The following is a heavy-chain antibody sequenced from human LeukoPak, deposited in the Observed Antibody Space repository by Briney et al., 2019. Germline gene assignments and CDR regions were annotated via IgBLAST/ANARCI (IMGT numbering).Heavy chain of an antibody. V-gene: IGHV3-66*02. Sequence: GGSLRLSCAASGFTVSSNYMGWVRQAPGKGLEWVSVIYSGGSTYYADSVKGRFTISRDNSKNTLYLQMNSLRAEDTAVYYCAREGGRDAFDIWGQGTMVTVSS. CDR1: GFTVSSNY. CDR2: IYSGGST. D-gene: IGHD3-16*01. J-gene: IGHJ3*02. CDR3: AREGGRDAFDI.